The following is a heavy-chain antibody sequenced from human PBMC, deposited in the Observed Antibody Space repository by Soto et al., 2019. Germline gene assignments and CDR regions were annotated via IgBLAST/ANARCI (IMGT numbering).Heavy chain of an antibody. D-gene: IGHD2-8*01. J-gene: IGHJ5*02. CDR2: IYYSGST. CDR1: GGSLSSSSYY. CDR3: ARHIATCPNDACYKRWFDP. V-gene: IGHV4-39*01. Sequence: PSETLSLTCTVSGGSLSSSSYYWGWIRQPPGKGLEWIGSIYYSGSTYYNPSLKSRVTISIDTSKNQFSLRLSSVTAADTAVYYCARHIATCPNDACYKRWFDPWGQGTLVTVSS.